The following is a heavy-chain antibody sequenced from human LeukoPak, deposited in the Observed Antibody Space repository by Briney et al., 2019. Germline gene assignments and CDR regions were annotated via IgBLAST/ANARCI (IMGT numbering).Heavy chain of an antibody. V-gene: IGHV3-48*01. CDR2: ISSRSSTI. CDR3: ARVSATFLGNSGYDYSGGDY. J-gene: IGHJ4*02. CDR1: GFTFSSYS. Sequence: PGGSLRLSCAASGFTFSSYSMNWVRQAPGKGLEWVSFISSRSSTIYYADSVKGRFTISRDNAKNSLYLQMNSLRAEDTAVYYCARVSATFLGNSGYDYSGGDYWGQGTLVTVSS. D-gene: IGHD5-12*01.